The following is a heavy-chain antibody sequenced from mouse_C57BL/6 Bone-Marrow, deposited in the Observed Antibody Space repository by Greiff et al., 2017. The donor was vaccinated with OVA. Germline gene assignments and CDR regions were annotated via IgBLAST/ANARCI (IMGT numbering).Heavy chain of an antibody. J-gene: IGHJ2*01. V-gene: IGHV7-3*01. Sequence: EVQLVESGGGLVQPGGSLSLSCAASGFTFTDYYMSWVRQPPGQALEWLGFIRNKANGYTTEYSASVKSRFTISRDNSQSILYLQMNALRAEDSATYYCARSLYYFDYWGQGTTLTVSS. CDR1: GFTFTDYY. CDR3: ARSLYYFDY. CDR2: IRNKANGYTT.